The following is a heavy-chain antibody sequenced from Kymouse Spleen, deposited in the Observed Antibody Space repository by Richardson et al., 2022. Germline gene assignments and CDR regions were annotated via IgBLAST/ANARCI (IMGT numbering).Heavy chain of an antibody. J-gene: IGHJ3*02. Sequence: EVQLVESGGGLVQPGGSLKLSCAASGFTFSGSAMHWVRQASGKGLEWVGRIRSKANSYATAYAASVKGRFTISRDDSKNTAYLQMNSLKTEDTAVYYCTPYRVDAFDIWGQGTMVTVSS. CDR1: GFTFSGSA. CDR3: TPYRVDAFDI. CDR2: IRSKANSYAT. D-gene: IGHD1-26*01,IGHD6-13*01,IGHD6-19*01. V-gene: IGHV3-73*02.